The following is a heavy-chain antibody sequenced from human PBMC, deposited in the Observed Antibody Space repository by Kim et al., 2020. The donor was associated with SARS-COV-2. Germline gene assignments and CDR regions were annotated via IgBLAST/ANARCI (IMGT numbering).Heavy chain of an antibody. CDR3: ASSYYYDSSGYYLAFDY. V-gene: IGHV4-59*08. CDR1: GGSISSYY. Sequence: SETLSLTCTVSGGSISSYYWSWIRQPPGKGLEWIGYIYYSGSTNYNPSLKSRVTISVDTSKNQFSLKLSSVTAADTAVYYCASSYYYDSSGYYLAFDYWGQGTLVTVSS. D-gene: IGHD3-22*01. CDR2: IYYSGST. J-gene: IGHJ4*02.